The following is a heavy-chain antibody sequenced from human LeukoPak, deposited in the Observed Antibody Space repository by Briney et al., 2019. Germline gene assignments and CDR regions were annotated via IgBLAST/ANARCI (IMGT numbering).Heavy chain of an antibody. J-gene: IGHJ3*02. CDR3: ARAGVGATHDAFDI. Sequence: GGSLRLSCAASGFTVSSNYMSWVRQAPGKGLEWVSVIYSGGSTYCADSVKGRLTISRDNSKNTLYLQMNSLRAEDTAVYYCARAGVGATHDAFDIWGQGTMVTVSS. CDR2: IYSGGST. D-gene: IGHD1-26*01. CDR1: GFTVSSNY. V-gene: IGHV3-53*01.